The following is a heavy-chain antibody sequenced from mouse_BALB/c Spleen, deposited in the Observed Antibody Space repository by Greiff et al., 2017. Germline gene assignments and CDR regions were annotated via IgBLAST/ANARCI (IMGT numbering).Heavy chain of an antibody. Sequence: EVKLVESGAELVKPGASVKLSCTASGFNIKDTYMHWVKQRPEQGLEWIGRIDPANGNTKYDPKFQGKATITADTSSNTAYLQLSSLTSEDTAVYYCARYDDAMDYWGQGTSVTVSS. CDR2: IDPANGNT. CDR3: ARYDDAMDY. D-gene: IGHD2-14*01. CDR1: GFNIKDTY. J-gene: IGHJ4*01. V-gene: IGHV14-3*02.